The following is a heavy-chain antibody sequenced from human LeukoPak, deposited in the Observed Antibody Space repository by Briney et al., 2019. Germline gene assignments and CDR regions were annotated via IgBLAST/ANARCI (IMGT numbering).Heavy chain of an antibody. CDR1: GGSFSGYY. CDR2: INHSGST. CDR3: AREGEPYYDFWSGYYREYYFDY. V-gene: IGHV4-34*01. Sequence: SETLSLTCAVYGGSFSGYYWSWIRQPPGKGLEWIGEINHSGSTNYNPSLKSRVTISVDTSKNQFSLKLSSVTAADTAVYYCAREGEPYYDFWSGYYREYYFDYWGQGTLVTVSS. D-gene: IGHD3-3*01. J-gene: IGHJ4*02.